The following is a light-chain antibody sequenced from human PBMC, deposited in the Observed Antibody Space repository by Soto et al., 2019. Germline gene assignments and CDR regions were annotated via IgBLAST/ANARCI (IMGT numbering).Light chain of an antibody. Sequence: ETVLTQSPGTLSLSPGEGATLSCRASQSVSSSYLAWYQQKPGQTPRLLIYGASNRATGIPDRFSGSGSGTVFTLTIIRLEPEDFAVYYCQQYVPSPPSWTFGQGTKVEIK. V-gene: IGKV3-20*01. CDR3: QQYVPSPPSWT. J-gene: IGKJ1*01. CDR1: QSVSSSY. CDR2: GAS.